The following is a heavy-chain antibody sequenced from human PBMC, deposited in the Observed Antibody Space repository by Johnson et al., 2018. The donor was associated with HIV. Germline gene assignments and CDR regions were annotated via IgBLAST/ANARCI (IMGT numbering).Heavy chain of an antibody. CDR3: AASVYYYDSSGYFAFDI. D-gene: IGHD3-22*01. V-gene: IGHV3-NL1*01. CDR2: IYSGGST. J-gene: IGHJ3*02. CDR1: GFTFSSYA. Sequence: QVQLVESGGGVVQPGRSLRLSCAASGFTFSSYAMHWVRQAPGKGLEWVSVIYSGGSTYYADSVKGRFTISRDNSKNTLYLQMNSLRAEDTAVYYCAASVYYYDSSGYFAFDIWGQGTMVTVSS.